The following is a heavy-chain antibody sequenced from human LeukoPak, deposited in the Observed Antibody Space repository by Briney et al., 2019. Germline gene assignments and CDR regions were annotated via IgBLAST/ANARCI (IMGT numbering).Heavy chain of an antibody. V-gene: IGHV1-8*01. Sequence: ASVNVSCKASGYTFTSYDINWVRQATGQGLEWMGWMNPNSGNTGYAQKFQGRVTMTRNTSISTAYMELSSLRSEDTAVYYCARGLTMVRGVIAPGYWGQGTLVTVSS. D-gene: IGHD3-10*01. CDR2: MNPNSGNT. CDR1: GYTFTSYD. J-gene: IGHJ4*02. CDR3: ARGLTMVRGVIAPGY.